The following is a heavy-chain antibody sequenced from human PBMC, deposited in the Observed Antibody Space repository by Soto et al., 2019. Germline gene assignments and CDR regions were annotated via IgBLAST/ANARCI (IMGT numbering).Heavy chain of an antibody. CDR2: IYHSGST. D-gene: IGHD1-26*01. CDR1: GGSISSSNW. Sequence: SETLSLTCAVSGGSISSSNWWSWVRQPPGKGLEWIGEIYHSGSTNYNSSLKSRVTISVDKSKNQFSLKLSSVTAADTALYYCARVSGSYYYGMDVWGQGTTVTAP. V-gene: IGHV4-4*02. J-gene: IGHJ6*02. CDR3: ARVSGSYYYGMDV.